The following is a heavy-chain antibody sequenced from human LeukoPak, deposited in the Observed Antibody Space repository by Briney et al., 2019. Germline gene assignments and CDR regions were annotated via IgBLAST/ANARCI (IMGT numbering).Heavy chain of an antibody. D-gene: IGHD2-15*01. V-gene: IGHV1-18*01. CDR2: INTYSGNT. Sequence: ASVKASCKASGYTFTSYGISWVRQAPGQGLEWMGWINTYSGNTDYAQNLQGRVTMTTDTSTSTAYMELRSLRSDDTAIYYCARDDRSGGSCYWGQGTLVTVSS. J-gene: IGHJ4*02. CDR3: ARDDRSGGSCY. CDR1: GYTFTSYG.